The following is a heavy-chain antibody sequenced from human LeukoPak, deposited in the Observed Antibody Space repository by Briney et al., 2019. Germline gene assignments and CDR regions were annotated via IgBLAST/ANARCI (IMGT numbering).Heavy chain of an antibody. Sequence: PGGSLRLSCAASGFTFSSYAMHWVRQAPGKGLEWVAVISYDGSNKYYADSVKGRFTISRDNSKNTLYLQMNSLRAEDTAVYYCAKVPSSVVNDYWGQGTLVTVSS. CDR1: GFTFSSYA. D-gene: IGHD2-15*01. J-gene: IGHJ4*02. V-gene: IGHV3-30-3*01. CDR3: AKVPSSVVNDY. CDR2: ISYDGSNK.